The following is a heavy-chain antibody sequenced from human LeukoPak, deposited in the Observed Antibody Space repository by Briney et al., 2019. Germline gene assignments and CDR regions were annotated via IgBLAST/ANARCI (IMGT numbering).Heavy chain of an antibody. V-gene: IGHV1-18*01. CDR1: GYTFTSYG. Sequence: ASVKVSCKASGYTFTSYGISWVRQAPGQGLEWMGWISAYNGNTNYAQKLQGRVTMTTDTSTSTAYMELRSLRSDDTAVYYCARRPALRGSPEYYFDYWGQGTLVTVSS. CDR2: ISAYNGNT. CDR3: ARRPALRGSPEYYFDY. D-gene: IGHD3-10*01. J-gene: IGHJ4*02.